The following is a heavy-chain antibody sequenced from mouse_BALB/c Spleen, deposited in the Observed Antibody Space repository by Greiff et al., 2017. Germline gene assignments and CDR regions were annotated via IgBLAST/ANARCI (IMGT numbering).Heavy chain of an antibody. CDR3: ARGGLPWYFDV. CDR1: GFTFSSYA. V-gene: IGHV5-6-5*01. D-gene: IGHD2-4*01. Sequence: EVQLVESGGGLVKPGGSLKLSCAASGFTFSSYAMSWVRQTPEKRLEWVASISSGGSTYYPDSVKGRFTISRDNARNILYLQMSSLRSEDTAMYYCARGGLPWYFDVWGAGTTVTVSS. J-gene: IGHJ1*01. CDR2: ISSGGST.